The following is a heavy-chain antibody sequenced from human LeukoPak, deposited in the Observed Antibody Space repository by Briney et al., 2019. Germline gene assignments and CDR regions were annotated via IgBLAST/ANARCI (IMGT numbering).Heavy chain of an antibody. CDR2: IYYSGST. Sequence: SSQTLSLTCTVSGGSISSGDYYWSWIRQPPGKGLEWIGYIYYSGSTYYNPSLKSRVTISVDTSKNQFSLKLTSVTAADTAVYYCARDQTYSGSGIYTYFDYWGQGILVTVSS. J-gene: IGHJ4*02. V-gene: IGHV4-30-4*08. CDR1: GGSISSGDYY. D-gene: IGHD3-10*01. CDR3: ARDQTYSGSGIYTYFDY.